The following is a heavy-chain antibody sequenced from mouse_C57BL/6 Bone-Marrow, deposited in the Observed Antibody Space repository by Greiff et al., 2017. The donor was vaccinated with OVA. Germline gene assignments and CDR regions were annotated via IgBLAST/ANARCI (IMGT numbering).Heavy chain of an antibody. Sequence: VQLQQSGAELVRPGASVKLSCTASGFNIKDDYMHWVKQRPEQGLEWIGWIDPENGDTEYASKFQGKATITADTSSNTAYLQLSSLTSEDTAVYYCTSYGYGGCYAMDYWGQGTSVTVSS. CDR2: IDPENGDT. V-gene: IGHV14-4*01. J-gene: IGHJ4*01. D-gene: IGHD2-2*01. CDR1: GFNIKDDY. CDR3: TSYGYGGCYAMDY.